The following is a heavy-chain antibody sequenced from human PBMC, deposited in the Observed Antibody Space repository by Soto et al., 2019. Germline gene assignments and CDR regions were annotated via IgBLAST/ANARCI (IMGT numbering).Heavy chain of an antibody. J-gene: IGHJ3*01. D-gene: IGHD3-22*01. CDR1: GFTFSDHY. CDR2: IRKKANSYTT. Sequence: EVQLVESGGGLVQPGGSLRLSCAASGFTFSDHYMDWVRQAPGKGLEWVARIRKKANSYTTQYAASVKGRFTISRDDSKNSLSLQMNSLNTEDTAVYYCASATGDSRGHHYFSSWGHGTLVTVSS. V-gene: IGHV3-72*01. CDR3: ASATGDSRGHHYFSS.